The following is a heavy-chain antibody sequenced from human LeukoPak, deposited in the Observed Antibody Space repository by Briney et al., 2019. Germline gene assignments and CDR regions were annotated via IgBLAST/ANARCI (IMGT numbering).Heavy chain of an antibody. Sequence: GGSLRLSCAASGFTFSSYGMHWVRQAPGKGLEWVAVISYDGSNKYYADSVKGRFTISRDNSKNTLYLQMNSLRAEDTAVYYCAKDAQYYYYYYGTDVWGQGTTVTVSS. CDR2: ISYDGSNK. J-gene: IGHJ6*02. V-gene: IGHV3-30*18. CDR3: AKDAQYYYYYYGTDV. CDR1: GFTFSSYG.